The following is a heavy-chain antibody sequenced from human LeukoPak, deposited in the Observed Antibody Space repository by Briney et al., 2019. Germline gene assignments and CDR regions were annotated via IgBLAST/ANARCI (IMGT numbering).Heavy chain of an antibody. J-gene: IGHJ4*02. CDR2: IKYDGSER. D-gene: IGHD6-19*01. CDR1: GFTFSYYW. CDR3: AKDRISSGWFHDY. V-gene: IGHV3-7*03. Sequence: GGSLRLSCTASGFTFSYYWMSWVRLAPGKGLEWVANIKYDGSERYYVDSVKGRFTISRDNTKNSLYLQMNSLRAEDTAVYYCAKDRISSGWFHDYWGQGTLVTVSS.